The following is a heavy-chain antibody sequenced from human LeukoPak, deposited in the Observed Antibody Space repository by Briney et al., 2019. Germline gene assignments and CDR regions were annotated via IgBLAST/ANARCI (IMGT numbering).Heavy chain of an antibody. CDR3: ARENTLWFGELLNWFGP. Sequence: PGGSLRLSCAASGFTFSSYWMSWVRQAPGKGLEWVANIKQDGSEKYYVDSVKGRFTISRDNAKNSLYLQMNSLRAEDTAVYYCARENTLWFGELLNWFGPWGQGTLVTVSS. D-gene: IGHD3-10*01. J-gene: IGHJ5*02. CDR2: IKQDGSEK. V-gene: IGHV3-7*03. CDR1: GFTFSSYW.